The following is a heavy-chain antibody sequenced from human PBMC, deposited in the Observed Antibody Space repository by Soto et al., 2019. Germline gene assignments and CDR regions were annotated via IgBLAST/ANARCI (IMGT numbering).Heavy chain of an antibody. D-gene: IGHD6-13*01. Sequence: PSETLSLTCTVSGGSISSYYWSWIRQPPGKGLEWIGEINHSGSTNYNPSLKSRVTISVDTSKNQFSLKLSSVTAADTAVYYCARAKAPLYSSSWYWFDPWGQGTLVTGSS. J-gene: IGHJ5*02. CDR2: INHSGST. V-gene: IGHV4-34*01. CDR1: GGSISSYY. CDR3: ARAKAPLYSSSWYWFDP.